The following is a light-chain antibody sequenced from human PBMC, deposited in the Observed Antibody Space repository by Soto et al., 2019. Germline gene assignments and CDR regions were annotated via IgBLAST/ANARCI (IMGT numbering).Light chain of an antibody. J-gene: IGKJ1*01. CDR3: MQGSHFPPWT. Sequence: DVVMTQSPLSLSVTLGQPASISCRSSQSLVYSDGNTHLHWFHQRPGQPPRRPINRISNRDSGVPDRFSGSGSGTDFTLTISRVEAEDVGVYYCMQGSHFPPWTFGQGTRVEIK. CDR1: QSLVYSDGNTH. V-gene: IGKV2-30*01. CDR2: RIS.